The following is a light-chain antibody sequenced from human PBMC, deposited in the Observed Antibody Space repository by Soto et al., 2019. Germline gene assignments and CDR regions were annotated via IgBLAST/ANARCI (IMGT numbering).Light chain of an antibody. J-gene: IGLJ2*01. V-gene: IGLV1-40*01. CDR2: ANF. Sequence: QSVLTQPPSVSGAPGQRVTIFCTGSGSNLGAGYDVHWYQQLPGRAPKLLIYANFNRPSGVPDRFSGSKSGTSASLAITGLQPEDEADYYCQSYDSTWSVHMVFGGGTQLTVL. CDR3: QSYDSTWSVHMV. CDR1: GSNLGAGYD.